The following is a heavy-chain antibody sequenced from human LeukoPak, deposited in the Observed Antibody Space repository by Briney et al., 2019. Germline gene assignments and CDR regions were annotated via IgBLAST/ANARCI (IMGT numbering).Heavy chain of an antibody. CDR1: GGSISSYY. V-gene: IGHV4-4*07. Sequence: PSETLSLTCTVSGGSISSYYWSWIRHPAGKGLEWIGRIDGSGNTNYNPSLKSRISVSVDTSKNQVSLKLSYVTAADTAVYYCARDGGSGWFDYWGQGTLVTVSS. J-gene: IGHJ4*02. CDR2: IDGSGNT. D-gene: IGHD6-19*01. CDR3: ARDGGSGWFDY.